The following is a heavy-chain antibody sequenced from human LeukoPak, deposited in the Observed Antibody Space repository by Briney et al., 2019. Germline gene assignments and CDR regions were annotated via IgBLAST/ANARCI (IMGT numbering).Heavy chain of an antibody. CDR2: MNPKSGGT. CDR3: ARSPDILTGEKFDY. J-gene: IGHJ4*02. D-gene: IGHD3-9*01. CDR1: GYTFTSYY. Sequence: ASVKVSCKASGYTFTSYYMHWVRQAPGQGLEWMGWMNPKSGGTNYAQKFEARVTMNRDTSISTAYMELSRLRFDDTAVYYCARSPDILTGEKFDYWGQGTLVTVSS. V-gene: IGHV1-2*02.